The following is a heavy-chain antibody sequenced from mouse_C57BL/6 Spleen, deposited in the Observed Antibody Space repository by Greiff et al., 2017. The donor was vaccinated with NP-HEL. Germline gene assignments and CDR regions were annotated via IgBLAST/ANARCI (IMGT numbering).Heavy chain of an antibody. V-gene: IGHV5-17*01. CDR1: GFTFSDYG. CDR3: ARPRFDY. CDR2: ISSGSSTI. J-gene: IGHJ2*01. Sequence: EVHLVESGGGLVKPGGSLKLSCAASGFTFSDYGMHWVRQAPEKGLEWVAYISSGSSTIYYADTVKGRFTISKDNAKNTLFLQMTSLRAEATAMYYCARPRFDYWGQGTTLTVSS.